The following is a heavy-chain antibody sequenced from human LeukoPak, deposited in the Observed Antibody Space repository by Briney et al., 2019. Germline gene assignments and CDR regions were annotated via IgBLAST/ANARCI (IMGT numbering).Heavy chain of an antibody. CDR3: ARDFRIGDHWYFDL. CDR2: INPNSGGT. V-gene: IGHV1-2*02. CDR1: GYTFTGYY. J-gene: IGHJ2*01. D-gene: IGHD3-16*01. Sequence: ASVKVSCKASGYTFTGYYMHWVRQAPGQGLEWMGWINPNSGGTNYAQKFQGRVTMTRDTSISTVYMELSRLRSDDTAVYYCARDFRIGDHWYFDLWGRGTLVTVSP.